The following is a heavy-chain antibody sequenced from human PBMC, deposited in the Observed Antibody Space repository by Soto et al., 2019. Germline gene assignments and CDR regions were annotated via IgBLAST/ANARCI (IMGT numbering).Heavy chain of an antibody. CDR2: ISYDGSNK. CDR1: GFTFSSYA. V-gene: IGHV3-30-3*01. CDR3: ARDSKPVGSSSSSRPYYYGMDV. Sequence: GGSLRLSCAASGFTFSSYAMHWVRQAPGKGLEWVAVISYDGSNKYYADSVKGRFTISRDNSKNTLYLQMNSLRAEDTAVYYCARDSKPVGSSSSSRPYYYGMDVWGQGTTVTVSS. J-gene: IGHJ6*02. D-gene: IGHD6-6*01.